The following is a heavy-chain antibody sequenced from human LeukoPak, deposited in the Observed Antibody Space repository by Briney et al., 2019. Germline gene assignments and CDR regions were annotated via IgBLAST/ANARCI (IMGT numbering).Heavy chain of an antibody. CDR2: IIPIFGTA. CDR3: ARDYRTVGWFDP. D-gene: IGHD4-23*01. CDR1: GGTFSSYA. Sequence: GASVKVSCKASGGTFSSYAISWVRQAPGQGLEWMGGIIPIFGTANYAQKFQGRVTITTDESTSTAYMELSSLRSEDTAVYYCARDYRTVGWFDPWGQGTLVTVSS. V-gene: IGHV1-69*05. J-gene: IGHJ5*02.